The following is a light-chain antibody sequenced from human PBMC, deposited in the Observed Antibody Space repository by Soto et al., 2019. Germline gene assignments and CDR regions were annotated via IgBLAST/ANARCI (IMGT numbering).Light chain of an antibody. V-gene: IGKV3-11*01. CDR3: QQRSNWPPN. CDR2: DAS. Sequence: DIVLTQSPATLSLSPGQRATLSCRASQSVSSYLAWYQQKPGQAPRLLIYDASNRATGIPARFSGSGSGTDLTLTISSLEPEDFAVYYCQQRSNWPPNFGQGTRLEIK. J-gene: IGKJ5*01. CDR1: QSVSSY.